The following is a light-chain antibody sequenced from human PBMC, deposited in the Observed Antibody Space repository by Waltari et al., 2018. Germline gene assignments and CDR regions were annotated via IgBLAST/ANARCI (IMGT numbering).Light chain of an antibody. CDR2: AAS. Sequence: DIQMTQSPSSLSASAGDTVTITCRASQGISTYLNWYQQKPGKTPKRLIYAASSLESGVPSRFSGSGSGTDFTLSISSLQPEDFATYYCLQYNSPPLTFGGGTKLEIK. CDR3: LQYNSPPLT. V-gene: IGKV1-17*01. CDR1: QGISTY. J-gene: IGKJ4*01.